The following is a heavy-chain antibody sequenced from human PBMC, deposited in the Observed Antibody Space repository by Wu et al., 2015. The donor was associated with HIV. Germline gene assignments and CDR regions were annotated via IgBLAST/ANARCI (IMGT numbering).Heavy chain of an antibody. D-gene: IGHD6-19*01. Sequence: QVQLVQSGAEVKKPGASVKVSCKASGYTFTRYDINWVRQATGQGLEWMGWMNPNSGNTGYAQKFQGRVTITADESTSTAYMELSSLRSEDTAVYYCATLRYSSGWLGAFDYWGQGTLVTVSS. CDR1: GYTFTRYD. CDR3: ATLRYSSGWLGAFDY. J-gene: IGHJ4*02. V-gene: IGHV1-8*03. CDR2: MNPNSGNT.